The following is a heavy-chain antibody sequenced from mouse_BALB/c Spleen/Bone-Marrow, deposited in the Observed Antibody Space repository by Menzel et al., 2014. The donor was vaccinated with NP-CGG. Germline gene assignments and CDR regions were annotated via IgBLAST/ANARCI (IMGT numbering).Heavy chain of an antibody. CDR2: INPSTGYT. J-gene: IGHJ4*01. D-gene: IGHD1-1*01. CDR1: GYTFTSYW. V-gene: IGHV1-7*01. CDR3: ARPPYYYGSSYDAMDY. Sequence: VQLQQSGAELAKPGASVKMSCKASGYTFTSYWMHWVKQRPGQGLEGIGYINPSTGYTEYNQKFKDKATLTADKSSSTAYMQLSSLTSEDSAVYYCARPPYYYGSSYDAMDYWGQGTSVTVSS.